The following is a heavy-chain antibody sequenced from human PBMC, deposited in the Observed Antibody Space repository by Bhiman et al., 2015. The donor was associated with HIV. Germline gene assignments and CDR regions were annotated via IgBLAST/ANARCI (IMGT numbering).Heavy chain of an antibody. V-gene: IGHV3-66*02. D-gene: IGHD6-13*01. CDR2: IYTGGTS. CDR3: ASQRQGITAAVGFDY. Sequence: EVHLVESGGGLVQPGGSLRLSCAASGFSVSNNYMSWVRQAPGKGLEWVSVIYTGGTSYYADSVKGRFTISTDNSKNILYLQMNSLRPEDAAVYYCASQRQGITAAVGFDYWGQGTLVTVSS. CDR1: GFSVSNNY. J-gene: IGHJ4*02.